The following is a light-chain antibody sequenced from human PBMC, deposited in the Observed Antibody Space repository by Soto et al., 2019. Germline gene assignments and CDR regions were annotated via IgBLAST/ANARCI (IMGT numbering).Light chain of an antibody. V-gene: IGLV2-14*01. CDR1: SSDVGGYNY. CDR2: EVS. Sequence: QSALTQPASVSGSPGQSITISCTGTSSDVGGYNYVSWYQQHPGKAPKLMIYEVSNRPSGVSNCFSGSKSGNTASLTISGLQAEDEADYYCSSYTSSSTVVFGGGTKLTVL. J-gene: IGLJ2*01. CDR3: SSYTSSSTVV.